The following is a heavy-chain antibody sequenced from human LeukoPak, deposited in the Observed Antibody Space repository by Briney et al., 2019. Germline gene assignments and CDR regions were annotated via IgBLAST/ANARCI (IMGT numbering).Heavy chain of an antibody. Sequence: PGGSLRLSCAASGFTFSSYAMHWVRQAPGKGLEWVAVISYDGSNKYYADSVKGRFTISRDNSKNTLYLQMNSLRAEDTAVYYCARDRGYSYWGQGTLVTVSS. V-gene: IGHV3-30-3*01. CDR3: ARDRGYSY. J-gene: IGHJ4*02. CDR1: GFTFSSYA. D-gene: IGHD5-18*01. CDR2: ISYDGSNK.